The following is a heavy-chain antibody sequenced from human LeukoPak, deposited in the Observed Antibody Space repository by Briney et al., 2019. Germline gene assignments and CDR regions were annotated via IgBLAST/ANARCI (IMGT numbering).Heavy chain of an antibody. V-gene: IGHV3-23*01. CDR3: AEVESSYCRV. CDR2: IGGGGYTT. Sequence: GGSLRLSCVASGLTFGNYGMNWVRQAPGKGLEWVSSIGGGGYTTHYADSVRGRFTISRDNSKNSMYLQMSSLRAEDTAIYYCAEVESSYCRVWGQGTLVTVSS. D-gene: IGHD3-10*01. J-gene: IGHJ4*02. CDR1: GLTFGNYG.